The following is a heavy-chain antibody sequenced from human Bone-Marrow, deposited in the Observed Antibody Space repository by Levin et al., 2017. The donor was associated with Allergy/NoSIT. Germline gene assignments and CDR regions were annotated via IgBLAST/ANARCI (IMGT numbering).Heavy chain of an antibody. CDR2: ISWDGDE. J-gene: IGHJ4*02. CDR1: GFSLTTTGVA. CDR3: AHSSQAYFGEFSH. V-gene: IGHV2-5*02. Sequence: QTLSLTCSFSGFSLTTTGVAVGWVRQSPGEALEWLAMISWDGDERYSTSLKDRLSLTRGTSESEVVLTMTAVDSVDTATYFCAHSSQAYFGEFSHWGQGIPVTVSS. D-gene: IGHD3-10*01.